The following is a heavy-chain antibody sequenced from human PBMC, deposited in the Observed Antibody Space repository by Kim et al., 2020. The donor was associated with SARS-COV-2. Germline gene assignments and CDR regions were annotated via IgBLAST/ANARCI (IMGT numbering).Heavy chain of an antibody. V-gene: IGHV3-23*01. D-gene: IGHD2-2*01. CDR3: ATRAGDGPYAHWAH. CDR1: GFTLSTCA. CDR2: ITAASGIK. J-gene: IGHJ1*01. Sequence: GGSLRLSCAVSGFTLSTCAMTWVRQAPGKGLEWVATITAASGIKYYADSVKGRFTVSRDNSKNTLDLQMNSLRAEDTALYYCATRAGDGPYAHWAHWGRG.